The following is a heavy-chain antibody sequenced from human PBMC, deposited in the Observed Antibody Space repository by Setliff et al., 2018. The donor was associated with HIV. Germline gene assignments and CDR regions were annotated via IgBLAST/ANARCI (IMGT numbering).Heavy chain of an antibody. D-gene: IGHD3-10*01. J-gene: IGHJ3*01. Sequence: SETLSLTCNLSGDSIRSQFWTWIRQTPGKGLEWLGCIYSGGSTNYKPSLESRVTISLDTSKNQFSLRLTSVTAADTAVYYCARVRSYGSAYDAFDVWGPGTMVTVSS. CDR3: ARVRSYGSAYDAFDV. CDR1: GDSIRSQF. CDR2: IYSGGST. V-gene: IGHV4-4*08.